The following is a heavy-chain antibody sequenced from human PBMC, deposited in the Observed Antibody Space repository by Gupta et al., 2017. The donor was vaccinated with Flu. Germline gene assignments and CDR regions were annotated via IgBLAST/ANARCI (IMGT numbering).Heavy chain of an antibody. J-gene: IGHJ4*02. D-gene: IGHD5-18*01. V-gene: IGHV3-9*01. CDR2: ITYNSGKA. CDR1: GFSFSAYA. Sequence: DVQLVDSGGGLVQPGGSLRLSCAAPGFSFSAYAMHWVRRAPGKGLEWVSGITYNSGKAGYIDSVKGRFTTPRDNAQNSLYLQMNSLRPEGTALYFCAKAGQSGYSYGYFDSWGQGALVTVSS. CDR3: AKAGQSGYSYGYFDS.